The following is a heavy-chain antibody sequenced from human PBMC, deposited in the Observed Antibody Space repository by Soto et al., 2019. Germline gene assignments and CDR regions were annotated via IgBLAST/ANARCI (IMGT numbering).Heavy chain of an antibody. Sequence: EVQLVESGGGLVKPGGSLRLSCAASGFTFSNAWMNWVRQAPGKGLEWVGRIKSKTDGGTTDYAAPVKGRFTISRDDSKNTLYLQMNSLKTEDTAVYYCTTAVDLRFLEWSRPEYWGQGTLVTVSS. CDR2: IKSKTDGGTT. CDR3: TTAVDLRFLEWSRPEY. V-gene: IGHV3-15*07. J-gene: IGHJ4*02. D-gene: IGHD3-3*01. CDR1: GFTFSNAW.